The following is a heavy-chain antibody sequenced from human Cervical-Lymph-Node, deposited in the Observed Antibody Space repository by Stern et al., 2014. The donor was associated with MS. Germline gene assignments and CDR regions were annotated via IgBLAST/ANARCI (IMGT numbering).Heavy chain of an antibody. J-gene: IGHJ5*02. CDR3: ARDPHIAVAGTGGGFDP. CDR2: ISGYNDDT. CDR1: GYTFTNYG. D-gene: IGHD6-19*01. Sequence: VQLVESGAEVKKPGASVKVSCKASGYTFTNYGISWVRQAPGQGLEWMGWISGYNDDTNYVEKFQGRVTMTPDTSTSTAYMELRSLRSDDTAVYYCARDPHIAVAGTGGGFDPWGQGTLVTVSS. V-gene: IGHV1-18*01.